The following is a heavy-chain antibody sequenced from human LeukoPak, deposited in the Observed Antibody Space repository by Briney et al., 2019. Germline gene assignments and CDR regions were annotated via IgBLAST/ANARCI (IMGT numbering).Heavy chain of an antibody. D-gene: IGHD3-10*01. CDR1: GSTFTAYF. J-gene: IGHJ6*02. V-gene: IGHV1-2*02. CDR2: IDPNSGEK. CDR3: AEDRGEKMDV. Sequence: ASVKVSCKASGSTFTAYFVHWVRQATGQGLEWMGCIDPNSGEKNFAQKFQGRVTMTSDTSISTAYMELSRLRFDDTAVYYCAEDRGEKMDVWGQGTTVIVSS.